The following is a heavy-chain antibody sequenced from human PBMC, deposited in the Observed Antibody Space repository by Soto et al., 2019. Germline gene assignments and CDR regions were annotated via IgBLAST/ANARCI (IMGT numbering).Heavy chain of an antibody. CDR1: GFTFSSYA. Sequence: GGSLRLSCAASGFTFSSYAMSWARQAPGKGLEWVSSISSTTNYIYYGDSMKGRFTISRDNAKNSLYLEVNSLRAEDTAVYYCARESEDLTSNFDYWGQGTLVTVSS. V-gene: IGHV3-21*06. CDR3: ARESEDLTSNFDY. J-gene: IGHJ4*02. CDR2: ISSTTNYI.